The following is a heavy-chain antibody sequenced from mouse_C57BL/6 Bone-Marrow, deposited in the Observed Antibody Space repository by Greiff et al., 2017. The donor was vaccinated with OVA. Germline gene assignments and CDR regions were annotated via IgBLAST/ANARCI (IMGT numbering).Heavy chain of an antibody. J-gene: IGHJ1*03. V-gene: IGHV1-20*01. Sequence: EVQVVESGPELVQPGDSVKISCKASGYSFTGYFMNWVMQSHGKSLEWIGRISPDNGATFYNQMFKGKATLTVDKTTSAAYMMLRSLTSEDAAVYCCGREGYGWYFDVWGTGTTVTVSS. CDR3: GREGYGWYFDV. CDR2: ISPDNGAT. D-gene: IGHD2-2*01. CDR1: GYSFTGYF.